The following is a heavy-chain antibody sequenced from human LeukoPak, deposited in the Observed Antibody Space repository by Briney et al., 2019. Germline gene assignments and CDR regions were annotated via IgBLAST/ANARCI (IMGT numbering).Heavy chain of an antibody. CDR3: ASDPFTISAYDAFNI. V-gene: IGHV3-7*01. D-gene: IGHD3-3*02. Sequence: QPGGSLRLSCVASEFTFSTYWMSWVRQAPGKGLEWVANINQDGSDEYYVDSVKGRLTIPRDNAKKSLYLQMNSLRVEDTAVYYCASDPFTISAYDAFNIWGQGTVVTVSS. CDR2: INQDGSDE. J-gene: IGHJ3*02. CDR1: EFTFSTYW.